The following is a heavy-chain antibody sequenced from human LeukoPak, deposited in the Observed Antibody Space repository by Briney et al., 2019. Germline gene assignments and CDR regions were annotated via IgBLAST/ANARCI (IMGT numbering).Heavy chain of an antibody. D-gene: IGHD3-9*01. CDR1: GYTFTNHA. CDR2: ISAYNGNT. CDR3: ARGDILDGFDP. V-gene: IGHV1-18*01. Sequence: GASVKVSCKASGYTFTNHAMHWVRQAPGQGLEWMGWISAYNGNTNYAQKLQGRVTMTTDTSTSTAYMELRSLRSDDTAVYYCARGDILDGFDPWGQGTLVTVSS. J-gene: IGHJ5*02.